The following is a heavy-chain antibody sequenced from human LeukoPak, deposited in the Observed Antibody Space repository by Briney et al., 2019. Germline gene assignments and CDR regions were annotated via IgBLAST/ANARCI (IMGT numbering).Heavy chain of an antibody. D-gene: IGHD3-22*01. CDR1: VFTFSIYG. V-gene: IGHV3-33*06. J-gene: IGHJ5*02. CDR2: LWYDGSNK. CDR3: AKDNFVYHSSDSWCDP. Sequence: PGGCLRLSHASSVFTFSIYGMHGVRQAPAKGLEYVAVLWYDGSNKYYAEALKGRFTISRDNSKNTLYLQMNTLRSEDTAVYFCAKDNFVYHSSDSWCDPWGQGTLVTASS.